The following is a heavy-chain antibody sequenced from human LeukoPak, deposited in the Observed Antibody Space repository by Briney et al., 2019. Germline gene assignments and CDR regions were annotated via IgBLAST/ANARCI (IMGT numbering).Heavy chain of an antibody. J-gene: IGHJ4*02. D-gene: IGHD2-2*01. CDR3: ARVRSGTSCYD. CDR1: GFIFSNYW. V-gene: IGHV3-21*01. Sequence: GGSLRLSCAASGFIFSNYWMHWVRQAPGKGLEWVSSISSSSSYIYYADSVKGRFTISRDNAKNSLYLQMNSLRAEDTAVYYCARVRSGTSCYDWGQGTLVTVSS. CDR2: ISSSSSYI.